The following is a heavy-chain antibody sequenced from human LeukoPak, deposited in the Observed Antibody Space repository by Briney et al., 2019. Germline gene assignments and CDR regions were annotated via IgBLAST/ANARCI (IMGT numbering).Heavy chain of an antibody. Sequence: PSETLSLTCAVYGGSFSGYYWSWIRQPPGKGLEWIGEINHSGSTNYNPSLKSRVTISVDTSKNQFSLKLSSVTAADTAVYYCARDPIYDFWSGYYSVWRQGTLVTVSS. J-gene: IGHJ4*02. CDR3: ARDPIYDFWSGYYSV. CDR1: GGSFSGYY. CDR2: INHSGST. V-gene: IGHV4-34*01. D-gene: IGHD3-3*01.